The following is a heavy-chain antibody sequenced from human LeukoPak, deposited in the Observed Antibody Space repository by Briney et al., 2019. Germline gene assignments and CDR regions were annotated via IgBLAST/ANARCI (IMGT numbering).Heavy chain of an antibody. Sequence: EASVKVSCKASGYTFTGYYMHWVRQAPGQGLEWMGWINPNSGGTNYAQKFQGRVTMTRDTSISTAYMELSRLRSDDTAVYYCARGAPSRDGYKNDYWGQGTLVTVSS. J-gene: IGHJ4*02. CDR1: GYTFTGYY. CDR3: ARGAPSRDGYKNDY. V-gene: IGHV1-2*02. D-gene: IGHD5-24*01. CDR2: INPNSGGT.